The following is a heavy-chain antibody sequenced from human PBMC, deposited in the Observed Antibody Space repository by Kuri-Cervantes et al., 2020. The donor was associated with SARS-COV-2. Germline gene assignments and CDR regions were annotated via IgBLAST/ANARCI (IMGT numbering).Heavy chain of an antibody. CDR3: ARDGSSRDY. CDR1: GGSISSYY. D-gene: IGHD6-13*01. CDR2: IYYSGST. Sequence: GSLRLSFTVSGGSISSYYWSWIRQPPGKGLEWIGYIYYSGSTNYNPSLKSRVTISVDTSKNQFSLKLSSVTAADTAVYYCARDGSSRDYWGQGTLVTVSS. V-gene: IGHV4-59*12. J-gene: IGHJ4*02.